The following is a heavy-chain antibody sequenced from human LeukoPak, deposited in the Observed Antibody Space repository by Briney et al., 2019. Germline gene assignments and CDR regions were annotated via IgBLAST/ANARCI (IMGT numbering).Heavy chain of an antibody. CDR3: ARRGYNYGGGRFDY. CDR1: GGSISSGDYY. CDR2: IHYSGST. V-gene: IGHV4-30-4*08. Sequence: PSETLSLTCTVSGGSISSGDYYWTWIRQPPGKGLECIGYIHYSGSTYYSPSLRSRLTMSLDTSKNQFSLKLSSVTATDTAVYYCARRGYNYGGGRFDYWGQGTLVTVSS. D-gene: IGHD5-18*01. J-gene: IGHJ4*02.